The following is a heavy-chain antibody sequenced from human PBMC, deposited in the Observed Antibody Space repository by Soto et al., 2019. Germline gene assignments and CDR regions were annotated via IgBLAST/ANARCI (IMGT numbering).Heavy chain of an antibody. D-gene: IGHD3-10*01. CDR3: AKRSYLDY. CDR1: GFRFASFA. CDR2: ISGSDGKT. V-gene: IGHV3-23*01. J-gene: IGHJ4*02. Sequence: GGSLRLSCTTSGFRFASFAMTWVRQAPGKGLEWVATISGSDGKTYYADSVKGRFSISRDTSRNTLYLQMNSLRADDTAIYYCAKRSYLDYWGQGTRVTVSS.